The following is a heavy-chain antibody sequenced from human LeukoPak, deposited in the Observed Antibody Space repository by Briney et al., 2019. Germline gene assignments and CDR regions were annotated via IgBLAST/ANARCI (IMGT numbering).Heavy chain of an antibody. CDR2: IYHSGST. CDR3: ARAGTRGPRPIDY. J-gene: IGHJ4*02. CDR1: GYSISSGYY. V-gene: IGHV4-38-2*01. D-gene: IGHD4-17*01. Sequence: PSETLSLTCAVSGYSISSGYYWGWIRQPPGKGLEWIGSIYHSGSTYYNPSLKSRVTISVDTSKNQFSLKLSSVTAADTAVYYCARAGTRGPRPIDYWGQGTLVTVSS.